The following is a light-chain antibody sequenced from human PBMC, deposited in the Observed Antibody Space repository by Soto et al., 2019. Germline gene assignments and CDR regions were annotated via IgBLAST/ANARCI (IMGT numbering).Light chain of an antibody. V-gene: IGKV4-1*01. CDR3: QQHYRTPPYT. CDR2: WAS. Sequence: DIVMTQSPDSLAVSLGERATINCKSSQSVLYSSNNKNYLAWYQQKPGQPPKLLIYWASTRESGVPDRFSGSGSGTDFTLTISSLQAEDVAVYYWQQHYRTPPYTFGQRPKLEIK. CDR1: QSVLYSSNNKNY. J-gene: IGKJ2*01.